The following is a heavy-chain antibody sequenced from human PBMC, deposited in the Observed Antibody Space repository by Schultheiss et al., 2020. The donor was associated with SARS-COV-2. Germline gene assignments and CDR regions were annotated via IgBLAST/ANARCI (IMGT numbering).Heavy chain of an antibody. J-gene: IGHJ6*02. CDR1: GFTFSSYS. CDR2: ISSSSSYI. V-gene: IGHV3-21*01. CDR3: ARKGPRSDYYCMDV. Sequence: GGSLRLSCAASGFTFSSYSMNWVRQAPGKGLEWVSSISSSSSYIYYADSVKGRFTISRDNAKNSLYLQMNSLRAEDTAVYYCARKGPRSDYYCMDVWGQGTTVTVSS.